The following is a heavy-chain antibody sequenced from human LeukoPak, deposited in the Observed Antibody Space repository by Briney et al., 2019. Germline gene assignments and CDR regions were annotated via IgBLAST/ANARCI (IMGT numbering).Heavy chain of an antibody. CDR2: IYYSGSS. J-gene: IGHJ5*02. Sequence: SETLSLTCTVSGGPITSGAFYWSWIRQLPGKGLEWIRYIYYSGSSDYNPSLKSRVSISVDTSKNQFSLNLTSVTAADTGVYYCARFDSGRSGWRRNWFDPWGQGTLVTVSS. CDR1: GGPITSGAFY. CDR3: ARFDSGRSGWRRNWFDP. D-gene: IGHD6-19*01. V-gene: IGHV4-31*03.